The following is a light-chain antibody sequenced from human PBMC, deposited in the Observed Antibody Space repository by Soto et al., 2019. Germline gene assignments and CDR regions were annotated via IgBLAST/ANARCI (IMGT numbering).Light chain of an antibody. Sequence: EMLLTQSPGTLSLSPGERATLSCRASQSVSSIYLAWYQQKPGQAPRLLIYGVSSRAPGIPERFSGSGSGTEFTLTISRLEPEDFAVYYCQHYGNSRWTFGQGTKVDIK. J-gene: IGKJ1*01. CDR2: GVS. V-gene: IGKV3-20*01. CDR1: QSVSSIY. CDR3: QHYGNSRWT.